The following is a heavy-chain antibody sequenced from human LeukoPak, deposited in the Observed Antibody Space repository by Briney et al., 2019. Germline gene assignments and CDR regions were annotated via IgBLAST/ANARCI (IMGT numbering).Heavy chain of an antibody. CDR1: GGSISSSSYY. J-gene: IGHJ4*02. CDR3: ARQRIAVAGTHFDY. V-gene: IGHV4-39*01. CDR2: IYYSGGT. D-gene: IGHD6-19*01. Sequence: PSETLSLTCTVSGGSISSSSYYWGWIRQPPGKGLEWIGSIYYSGGTYYNPSLKSRVTISVDTSKNQFSLKLSSVTAADTAVYYCARQRIAVAGTHFDYWGQGTLATVSS.